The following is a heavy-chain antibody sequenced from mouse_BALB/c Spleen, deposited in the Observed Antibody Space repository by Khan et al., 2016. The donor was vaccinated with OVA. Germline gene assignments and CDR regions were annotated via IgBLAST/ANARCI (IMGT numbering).Heavy chain of an antibody. D-gene: IGHD2-4*01. V-gene: IGHV3-2*02. Sequence: EVELVESGPGLVKPSQSLSLTCTVTGFSITSEYTWNWIRQFPGNKLEWMGFISYSGNTRYNPSLNSRISITRDTSKNQFFLQLNSVPSEDTATDYCARKDYYDYDPFPYWGQGTLVTVSA. J-gene: IGHJ3*01. CDR1: GFSITSEYT. CDR2: ISYSGNT. CDR3: ARKDYYDYDPFPY.